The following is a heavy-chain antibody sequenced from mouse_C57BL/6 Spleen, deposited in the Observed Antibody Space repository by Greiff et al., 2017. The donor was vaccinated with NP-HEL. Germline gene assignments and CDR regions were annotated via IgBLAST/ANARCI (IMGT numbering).Heavy chain of an antibody. CDR1: GFTFTDYY. D-gene: IGHD1-1*01. Sequence: EVKVVESGGGLVQPGGSLSLSCAASGFTFTDYYMSWVRQPPGKALEWLGFIRNKANGYTTEYSASVKGRFTISRDNSQSILYLQMNALRAEDSATYYCARYSYGSSPDWFAYWGQGTLVTVSA. V-gene: IGHV7-3*01. J-gene: IGHJ3*01. CDR3: ARYSYGSSPDWFAY. CDR2: IRNKANGYTT.